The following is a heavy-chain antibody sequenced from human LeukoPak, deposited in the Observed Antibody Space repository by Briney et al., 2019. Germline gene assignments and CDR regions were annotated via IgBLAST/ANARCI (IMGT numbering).Heavy chain of an antibody. CDR1: GGSISSGGYY. D-gene: IGHD3-22*01. J-gene: IGHJ4*02. CDR2: IYYSGST. Sequence: PSETLSLTCTVSGGSISSGGYYWSWIRQHPGKGLEWIGYIYYSGSTYYNPSLESRVTISVDTSKNQFSLKLSSATAADTAVYYCARVFGSSGYYYLDYWGQGTLVTVSS. CDR3: ARVFGSSGYYYLDY. V-gene: IGHV4-31*03.